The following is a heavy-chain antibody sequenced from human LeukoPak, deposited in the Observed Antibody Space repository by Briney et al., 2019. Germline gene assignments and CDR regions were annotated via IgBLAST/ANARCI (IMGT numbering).Heavy chain of an antibody. Sequence: SETLSLTCTVSGGSISSGDYYWSWIRQPPGKGLEWIGYIYYSGSTYYNPSLESRVTISVDTSKNQFSLKLSSVTAADTAVYYCARGQDIVLMVYATHDYYYYGMDVWGQGTTVTVSS. V-gene: IGHV4-30-4*01. CDR1: GGSISSGDYY. D-gene: IGHD2-8*01. J-gene: IGHJ6*02. CDR2: IYYSGST. CDR3: ARGQDIVLMVYATHDYYYYGMDV.